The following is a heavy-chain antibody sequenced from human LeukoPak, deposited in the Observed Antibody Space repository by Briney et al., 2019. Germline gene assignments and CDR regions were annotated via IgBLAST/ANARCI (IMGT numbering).Heavy chain of an antibody. CDR1: GFTFSSYA. CDR3: AKVEGTIVVVITFVFDY. D-gene: IGHD3-22*01. V-gene: IGHV3-23*01. J-gene: IGHJ4*02. Sequence: GGSLRLSCAASGFTFSSYAMSWVRQAPGKGLEWVSAISGSGGSTYYADSVKGRFTISRDNSKNTLYLQMNSLRAEDTAVYYCAKVEGTIVVVITFVFDYWGQGTLVTVSS. CDR2: ISGSGGST.